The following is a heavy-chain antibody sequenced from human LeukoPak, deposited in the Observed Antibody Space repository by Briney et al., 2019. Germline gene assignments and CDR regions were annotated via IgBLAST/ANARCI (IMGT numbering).Heavy chain of an antibody. J-gene: IGHJ4*02. V-gene: IGHV3-74*01. CDR3: VAARADFDY. CDR2: INSDGNNT. Sequence: HPGGSLRLSCAASGVTLSSYWMHWVRQAPGKGLVWVSSINSDGNNTTYADPVKGRFTISRDTAKNALYLQMNSLRAEDTAVYYCVAARADFDYWGQGTLVTVSS. D-gene: IGHD2-15*01. CDR1: GVTLSSYW.